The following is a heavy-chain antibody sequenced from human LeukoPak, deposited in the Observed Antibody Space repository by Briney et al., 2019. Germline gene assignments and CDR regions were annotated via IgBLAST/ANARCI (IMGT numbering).Heavy chain of an antibody. CDR3: AVLDSSGYRTPFFDY. Sequence: SETLSLTCTVSGYSISSGYYWGWIRQPPGKGLEWIGSIYHSGSTYYNPSLKSRVTISVDTSKNQFSLKLSSVTATDTAVYYCAVLDSSGYRTPFFDYWGQGTLVTVSS. V-gene: IGHV4-38-2*02. CDR1: GYSISSGYY. J-gene: IGHJ4*02. D-gene: IGHD3-22*01. CDR2: IYHSGST.